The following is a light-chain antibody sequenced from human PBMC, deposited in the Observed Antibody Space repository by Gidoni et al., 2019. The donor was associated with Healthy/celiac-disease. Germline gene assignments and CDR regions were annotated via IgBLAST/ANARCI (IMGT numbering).Light chain of an antibody. CDR3: QAWDSSTVRV. CDR1: KLGDKY. CDR2: QDS. Sequence: SYELTQRPSVSVSPGQTASITCSGDKLGDKYACWYQQKQGQSPVLVIYQDSKRPSGIPERFSGSNSGNTATLTISGTQAMDEADYYCQAWDSSTVRVFGTGTKVTVL. V-gene: IGLV3-1*01. J-gene: IGLJ1*01.